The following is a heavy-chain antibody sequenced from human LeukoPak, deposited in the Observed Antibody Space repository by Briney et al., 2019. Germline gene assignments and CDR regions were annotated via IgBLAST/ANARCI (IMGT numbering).Heavy chain of an antibody. Sequence: GGSRRLICAASGFTFSSYEMNWVRQAPGKGPEWVSYISSSGSTIYYADSVKGRFTISRDNAKNSLYLQMNSLRAEDTAVYYCARDDWEYSYRLEVKWGRGTLVTVSS. J-gene: IGHJ4*02. D-gene: IGHD5-18*01. V-gene: IGHV3-48*03. CDR2: ISSSGSTI. CDR1: GFTFSSYE. CDR3: ARDDWEYSYRLEVK.